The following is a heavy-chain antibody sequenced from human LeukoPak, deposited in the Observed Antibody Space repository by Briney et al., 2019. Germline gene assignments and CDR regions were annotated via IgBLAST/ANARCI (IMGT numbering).Heavy chain of an antibody. CDR1: GFTFSDYY. CDR2: ISSSGSTI. CDR3: ARDGPNDLDSSGYHPEYFQH. Sequence: GGSLRLSCAASGFTFSDYYMSWIRQAPGKGLEWVSYISSSGSTIYYADSVKGRFTISRDNAKNSLYLQMNSLRAEDTAVYYCARDGPNDLDSSGYHPEYFQHWGQGTLVTVSS. V-gene: IGHV3-11*01. D-gene: IGHD3-22*01. J-gene: IGHJ1*01.